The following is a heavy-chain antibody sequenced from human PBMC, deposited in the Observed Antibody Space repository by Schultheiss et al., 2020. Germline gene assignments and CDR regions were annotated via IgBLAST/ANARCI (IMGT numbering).Heavy chain of an antibody. CDR1: GGSISSGGYY. V-gene: IGHV4-31*03. CDR3: ARVVAATRYETPYGMDV. D-gene: IGHD2-15*01. Sequence: SETLSLTCTVSGGSISSGGYYWSWIRQHPGKGLEWIGYIYYSGSTYYNPSLKSRVTISVDTSKNQFSLKLSSVTAADTAVYYCARVVAATRYETPYGMDVWGQGTTVTVSS. J-gene: IGHJ6*02. CDR2: IYYSGST.